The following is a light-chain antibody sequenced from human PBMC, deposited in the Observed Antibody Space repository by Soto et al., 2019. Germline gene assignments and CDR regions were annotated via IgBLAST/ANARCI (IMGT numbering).Light chain of an antibody. V-gene: IGKV3-20*01. CDR2: SAS. CDR3: QQYAGSPRT. J-gene: IGKJ1*01. Sequence: EIVLTQSPGTLSLSPGERGTLSCRASQNLGTLYLAWFQQKSGQAPRLLIYSASRRATGIPDRFTGSGSGTDFTLTINRAEPEDFAVYFCQQYAGSPRTFGQGTKVEIK. CDR1: QNLGTLY.